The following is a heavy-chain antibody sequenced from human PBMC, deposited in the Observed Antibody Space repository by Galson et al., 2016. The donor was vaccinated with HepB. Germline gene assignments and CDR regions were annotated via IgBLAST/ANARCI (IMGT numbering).Heavy chain of an antibody. J-gene: IGHJ4*02. Sequence: QSGAEVKKPGESLKISCQAFGYWSTNYWIGWVRQMPGTGLEWLGLIYFGGFETRYSPSFQGRVIVSADRSINTAYLQWGSLEASDTAIYYCAGATHGNTWFDYWGQGTQVTVSS. V-gene: IGHV5-51*01. CDR1: GYWSTNYW. D-gene: IGHD4/OR15-4a*01. CDR3: AGATHGNTWFDY. CDR2: IYFGGFET.